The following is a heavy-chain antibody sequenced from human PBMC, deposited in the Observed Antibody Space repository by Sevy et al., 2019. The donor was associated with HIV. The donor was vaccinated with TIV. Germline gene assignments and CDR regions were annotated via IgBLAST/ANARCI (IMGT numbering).Heavy chain of an antibody. V-gene: IGHV1-2*04. D-gene: IGHD3-3*01. CDR2: INPNSGGT. J-gene: IGHJ5*02. CDR3: ARGTVYYDFWSGYYLPNWFDP. Sequence: ASLKVSCKASGYTFTGYYMHWVRQAPGQGLEWMGWINPNSGGTNYAQKFQGWVTMTRDTSISTAYMELSRLRSDDTAVYYCARGTVYYDFWSGYYLPNWFDPWGQGTLVTVSS. CDR1: GYTFTGYY.